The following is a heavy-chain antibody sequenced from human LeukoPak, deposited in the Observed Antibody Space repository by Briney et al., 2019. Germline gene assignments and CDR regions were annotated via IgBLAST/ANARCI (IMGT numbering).Heavy chain of an antibody. V-gene: IGHV4-39*01. Sequence: SETLFLTCTVSGGSISSSSYYWGWIRQPPGKGLGWIGSIYYSGSTYYNPYLKSRVTISVDTSKNQSTLKLSSVTAADTAVYYCARADIVVVVAAWAYFDYWGQGTLVTVSS. CDR3: ARADIVVVVAAWAYFDY. CDR1: GGSISSSSYY. D-gene: IGHD2-15*01. CDR2: IYYSGST. J-gene: IGHJ4*02.